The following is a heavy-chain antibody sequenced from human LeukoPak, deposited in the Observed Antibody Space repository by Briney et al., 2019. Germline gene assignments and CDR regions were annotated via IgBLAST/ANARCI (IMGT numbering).Heavy chain of an antibody. CDR1: GYTFTGYY. D-gene: IGHD6-19*01. CDR3: ARSAVAGELDY. J-gene: IGHJ4*02. V-gene: IGHV1-2*06. CDR2: INPNSGGT. Sequence: ASVKVSCKASGYTFTGYYMHWVRQAPGQGLEWMGRINPNSGGTNYAQKFQGRVTMTRDTSISTAYMELSRPRSDDTAVYYCARSAVAGELDYWGQGTLVTVSP.